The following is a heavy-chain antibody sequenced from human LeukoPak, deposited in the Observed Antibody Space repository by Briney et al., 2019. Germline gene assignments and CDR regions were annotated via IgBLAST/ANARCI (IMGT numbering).Heavy chain of an antibody. CDR3: ARGGGLAPGTWFDP. CDR1: GYTFTNYG. Sequence: GASVKVSCKASGYTFTNYGISWVRQAPGQGGEWMGWISAYNGNTNYAQELQGRVTMTTDTSTSTAYLELRSLRSDDTAVYYCARGGGLAPGTWFDPWGQGTLVTVSS. J-gene: IGHJ5*02. CDR2: ISAYNGNT. D-gene: IGHD6-13*01. V-gene: IGHV1-18*01.